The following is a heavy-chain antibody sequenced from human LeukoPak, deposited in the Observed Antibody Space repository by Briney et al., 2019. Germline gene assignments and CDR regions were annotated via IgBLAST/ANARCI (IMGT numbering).Heavy chain of an antibody. CDR3: ASSGGSSGFDP. J-gene: IGHJ5*02. Sequence: ASVKASCKASGGTFSSYAISWVRQAPGQGLEWMGGIIPIFGTANYAQKFQGRVTITADESTSTAYMELSSLRSEDTAVYYCASSGGSSGFDPWGQGTLVTVSS. D-gene: IGHD3-16*01. CDR1: GGTFSSYA. CDR2: IIPIFGTA. V-gene: IGHV1-69*13.